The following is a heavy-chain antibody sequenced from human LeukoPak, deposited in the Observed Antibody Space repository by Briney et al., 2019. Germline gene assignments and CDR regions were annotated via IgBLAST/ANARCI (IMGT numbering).Heavy chain of an antibody. J-gene: IGHJ5*02. CDR1: GYTFTSDG. CDR2: ISAYNGNT. CDR3: ARDGSGSYFEGYWFDP. V-gene: IGHV1-18*01. D-gene: IGHD1-26*01. Sequence: GASVKVSCKASGYTFTSDGISWVRQAPGQGLEWMGWISAYNGNTNYAQKLQGRVTMTTDTSTSTTYMELRSLRSDDTAVYYCARDGSGSYFEGYWFDPWGQGTLVTVSS.